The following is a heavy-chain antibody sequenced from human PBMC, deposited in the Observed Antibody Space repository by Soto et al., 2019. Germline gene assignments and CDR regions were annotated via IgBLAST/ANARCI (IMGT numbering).Heavy chain of an antibody. V-gene: IGHV1-69*12. CDR3: ARDKARQQLGGNYYYILDV. J-gene: IGHJ6*02. D-gene: IGHD3-3*02. Sequence: QVQLMQSGAEVKKPGSSVKVSCKASGGTFSTSAISWVRQAPGEGLEWVGGIMPVFATPDYAQKFKGRATISADESTTTAYLELTSLTTDDTAVYYCARDKARQQLGGNYYYILDVWGQGTAITVSS. CDR2: IMPVFATP. CDR1: GGTFSTSA.